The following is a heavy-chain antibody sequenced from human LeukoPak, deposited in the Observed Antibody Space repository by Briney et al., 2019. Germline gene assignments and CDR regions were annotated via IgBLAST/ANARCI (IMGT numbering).Heavy chain of an antibody. J-gene: IGHJ5*02. V-gene: IGHV1-69*13. CDR2: IIPIFDTS. Sequence: SVKVSCKASGDTFSSYAITWVRQAPGQGLEWMGGIIPIFDTSNYAQKFQGRVTFTSDDSTSTAYMELSSLRSEDTAVYYCARLKRGIGAAGTSLRGWFDPWGQGTLVTVSS. CDR3: ARLKRGIGAAGTSLRGWFDP. D-gene: IGHD6-13*01. CDR1: GDTFSSYA.